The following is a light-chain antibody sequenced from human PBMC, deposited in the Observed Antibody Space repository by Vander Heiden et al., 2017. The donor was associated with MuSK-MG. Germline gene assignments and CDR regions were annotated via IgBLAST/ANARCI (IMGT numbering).Light chain of an antibody. V-gene: IGKV3-15*01. Sequence: EIVMTQSPATLSVSPGERATLSCRASQSVGSNLAWYQQKPGQAPRLLIYGASTRATGIPARFSGSGSGTEFTLAISSLQSEDFAVYYCQQDNNWPPITFGQGTRLAIK. J-gene: IGKJ5*01. CDR1: QSVGSN. CDR2: GAS. CDR3: QQDNNWPPIT.